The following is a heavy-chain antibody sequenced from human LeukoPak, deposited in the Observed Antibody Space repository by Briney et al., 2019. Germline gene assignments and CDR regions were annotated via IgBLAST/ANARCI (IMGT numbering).Heavy chain of an antibody. CDR1: GYTFTGYY. V-gene: IGHV1-2*02. Sequence: ASVKVSCKASGYTFTGYYMHWVRQAPGQGLEWMGWINPNSGGTNYAQKFQGRVTMTRDTSISTAYMELSRLRSDDTAVYYCARDITIFGVPPDAFDIWGQGTMVTVSS. CDR2: INPNSGGT. D-gene: IGHD3-3*01. J-gene: IGHJ3*02. CDR3: ARDITIFGVPPDAFDI.